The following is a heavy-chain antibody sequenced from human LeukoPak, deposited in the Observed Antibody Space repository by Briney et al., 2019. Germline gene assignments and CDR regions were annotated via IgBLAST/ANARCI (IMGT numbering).Heavy chain of an antibody. V-gene: IGHV4-4*07. CDR1: GGSISSYY. CDR2: IYTSGST. D-gene: IGHD2-2*01. CDR3: ARDRALGYCSSTSCWTSWFDP. Sequence: SETLSLTCAVYGGSISSYYWSWIRQPAGKGLEWIGRIYTSGSTNYNPSLKSRVTMSVDTSKNQFSLKLSSVTAADTAVYYCARDRALGYCSSTSCWTSWFDPWGQGTLVTVSS. J-gene: IGHJ5*02.